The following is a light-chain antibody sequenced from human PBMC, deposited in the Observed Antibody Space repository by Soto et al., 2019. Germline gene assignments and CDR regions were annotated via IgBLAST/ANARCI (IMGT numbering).Light chain of an antibody. CDR1: SSDVGGYNY. CDR3: RSYTSSSTLMV. Sequence: QSALTQPASVSGSPGQSITISCTGTSSDVGGYNYVSWYQQHPGKAPKLMIYEVNQRPSGVSNRFSGSKSGNTASLTISGLQAEDEADYYCRSYTSSSTLMVFGGGTKLTVL. CDR2: EVN. J-gene: IGLJ2*01. V-gene: IGLV2-14*01.